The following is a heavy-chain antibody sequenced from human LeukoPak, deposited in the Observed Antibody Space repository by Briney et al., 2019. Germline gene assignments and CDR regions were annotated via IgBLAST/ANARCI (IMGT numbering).Heavy chain of an antibody. V-gene: IGHV3-23*01. CDR3: AKSGGPTSFDLEY. CDR2: ISDSGDST. J-gene: IGHJ4*02. CDR1: GFTFRNYA. Sequence: GGSLRLSCAASGFTFRNYALSWVRQAPGKGLEWVSTISDSGDSTYYADSVKGRFTISRDNSKNTLYLQMNSLRAEDTAIYYCAKSGGPTSFDLEYWGQGTLVTVSS. D-gene: IGHD3-16*01.